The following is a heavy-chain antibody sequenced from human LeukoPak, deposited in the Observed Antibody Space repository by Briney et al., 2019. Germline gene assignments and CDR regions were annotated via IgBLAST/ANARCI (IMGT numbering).Heavy chain of an antibody. CDR3: ARISGDFGHLGDP. D-gene: IGHD3-16*01. J-gene: IGHJ5*02. V-gene: IGHV7-4-1*02. CDR2: INTKTGNP. CDR1: GYTFTSYA. Sequence: ASVKVSCKAFGYTFTSYAMNWVRQAPGHGLEWMGWINTKTGNPTYAQGFTGRFVFSLDTSVSTAYLQINNLRVEDTAVYYCARISGDFGHLGDPWGQGTLVTVSS.